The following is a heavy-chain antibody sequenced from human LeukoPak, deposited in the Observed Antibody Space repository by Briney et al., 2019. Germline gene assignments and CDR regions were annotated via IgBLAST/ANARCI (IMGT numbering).Heavy chain of an antibody. CDR3: ATSTGVAYCGGDCYQYYFDY. J-gene: IGHJ4*02. CDR1: GGTFSSYA. CDR2: IIPIFGTA. Sequence: ASVKVSCKASGGTFSSYAISWVRQAPGQGLEWMGGIIPIFGTANYAQKFQGRVTITADKSTSTVYMELSSLRSEDTAVYYCATSTGVAYCGGDCYQYYFDYWGQGTLVTVSS. V-gene: IGHV1-69*06. D-gene: IGHD2-21*02.